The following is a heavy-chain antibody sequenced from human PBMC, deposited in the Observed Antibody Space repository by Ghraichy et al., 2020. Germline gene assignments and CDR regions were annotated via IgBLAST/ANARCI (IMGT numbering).Heavy chain of an antibody. D-gene: IGHD4-23*01. CDR3: ARDHYGGDS. CDR1: GVSLRSSTYY. CDR2: IYNSGST. Sequence: SETLSLTCTVSGVSLRSSTYYWAWIRQPPGKGLEWIGSIYNSGSTYYNPSLKSRVTISVDTSKNQFSLQLRSVTAADTAVYYCARDHYGGDSWGQGTLVTVSS. J-gene: IGHJ4*02. V-gene: IGHV4-39*07.